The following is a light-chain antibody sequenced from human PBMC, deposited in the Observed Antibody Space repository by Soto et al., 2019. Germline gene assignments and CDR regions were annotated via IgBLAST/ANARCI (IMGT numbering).Light chain of an antibody. CDR3: QQYNNWPLTWT. Sequence: EIVMTQSPATLSVSPGERATLSCRASQSVSSNLAWYQQKPGQAPRLLIYGASTRATGIPARFSGSGSGTELTLTISSLQSEDFAVYYCQQYNNWPLTWTFGQGTKVDIK. J-gene: IGKJ1*01. CDR1: QSVSSN. V-gene: IGKV3-15*01. CDR2: GAS.